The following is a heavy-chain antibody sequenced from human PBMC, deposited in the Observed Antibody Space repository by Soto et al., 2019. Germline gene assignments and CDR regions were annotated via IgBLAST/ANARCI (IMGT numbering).Heavy chain of an antibody. Sequence: GESLKISCMTSGYKFSAYWIAWVRQRPGKGLEWMGIIYPGDFDTRYSPSVEGHVTISVDRSTNTAHLQWNSLEASDTAMHYCARRTQKAYDPIDYWGQGTLVTVSS. CDR2: IYPGDFDT. J-gene: IGHJ4*02. V-gene: IGHV5-51*01. CDR3: ARRTQKAYDPIDY. CDR1: GYKFSAYW. D-gene: IGHD1-1*01.